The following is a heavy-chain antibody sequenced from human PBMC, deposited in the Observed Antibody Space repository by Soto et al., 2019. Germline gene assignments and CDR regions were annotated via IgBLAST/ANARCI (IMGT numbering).Heavy chain of an antibody. CDR2: ISGSGGST. Sequence: PGGSLRLSCAASGFTFSSYAMHWVRQAPGKGLEWVSGISGSGGSTYYADSVKGRFTISRDNSKNTLYLQMSSLRAEDTAVYYCVTLTGLERHYYYGMDVWGQGTTVTVSS. D-gene: IGHD1-1*01. CDR1: GFTFSSYA. CDR3: VTLTGLERHYYYGMDV. J-gene: IGHJ6*02. V-gene: IGHV3-64D*06.